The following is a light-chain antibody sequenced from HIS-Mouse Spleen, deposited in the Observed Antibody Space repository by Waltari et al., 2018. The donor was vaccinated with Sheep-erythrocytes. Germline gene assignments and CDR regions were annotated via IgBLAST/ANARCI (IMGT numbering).Light chain of an antibody. CDR3: QQYGSSRQQTFT. J-gene: IGKJ3*01. CDR1: QSVSSSY. CDR2: GAS. V-gene: IGKV3-20*01. Sequence: EIVLTQSPGTLSLSPGERATLSCRASQSVSSSYLAWYQQKPGQAPRLRIYGASSRANGIPDRFSGSGSGTDFTLTISRLEPEDFAVYYCQQYGSSRQQTFTFGPGTKVDIK.